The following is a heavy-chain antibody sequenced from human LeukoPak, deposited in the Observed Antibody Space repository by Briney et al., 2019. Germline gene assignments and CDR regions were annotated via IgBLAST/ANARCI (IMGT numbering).Heavy chain of an antibody. Sequence: SETLSLTCTVSGYSITRGYYWSWIRQPAGKGLEWIGRIYTSGSTNYNPSLKSRVTISVDTSKNQFSLKLSSVTAADTAVYYCARVGPVRNYYYYYMDVWGKGTTVTISS. CDR2: IYTSGST. CDR3: ARVGPVRNYYYYYMDV. D-gene: IGHD4-17*01. CDR1: GYSITRGYY. V-gene: IGHV4-4*07. J-gene: IGHJ6*03.